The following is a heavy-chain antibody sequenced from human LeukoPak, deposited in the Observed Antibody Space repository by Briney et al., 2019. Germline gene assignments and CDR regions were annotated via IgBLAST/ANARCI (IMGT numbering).Heavy chain of an antibody. CDR1: GFTFSNYG. CDR3: VSSSLDAYDIFPYYFDY. V-gene: IGHV3-30*03. CDR2: ISYDGSNK. Sequence: PGGSLRLSCAASGFTFSNYGMHWVRQAPGKGLEWVAVISYDGSNKYYADSVKGRFTISRDNSKNTLYLQMNSLRAEDTAVYYCVSSSLDAYDIFPYYFDYWGQGTLVTVSS. J-gene: IGHJ4*02. D-gene: IGHD3-9*01.